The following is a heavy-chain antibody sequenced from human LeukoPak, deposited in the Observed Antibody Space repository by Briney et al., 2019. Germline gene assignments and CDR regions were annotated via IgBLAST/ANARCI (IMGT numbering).Heavy chain of an antibody. D-gene: IGHD6-6*01. Sequence: GGSLRLSCAASGFIVSSNYMSWVRQAPGKGLEWVSVIYSGGSTYYADSVKGRFTISRDNSKNTLYLQMNSLRAEDTAVYYCAREAMQLGAFDTWGQGTMVTVSS. J-gene: IGHJ3*02. CDR2: IYSGGST. CDR3: AREAMQLGAFDT. CDR1: GFIVSSNY. V-gene: IGHV3-53*01.